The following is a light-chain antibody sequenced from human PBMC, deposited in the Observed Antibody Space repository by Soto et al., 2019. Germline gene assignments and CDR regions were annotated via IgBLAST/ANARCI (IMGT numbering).Light chain of an antibody. Sequence: EIVLTQSPGTLSLSPGERATLSCRASQSVSSSYLAWHQQKPGQAPRLLIYGASSRATGIPDRFSGSGSGTDFTLTISRLEPEDFAVYYCQHYGSSSWTFGQGTKVEVK. CDR3: QHYGSSSWT. CDR2: GAS. CDR1: QSVSSSY. J-gene: IGKJ1*01. V-gene: IGKV3-20*01.